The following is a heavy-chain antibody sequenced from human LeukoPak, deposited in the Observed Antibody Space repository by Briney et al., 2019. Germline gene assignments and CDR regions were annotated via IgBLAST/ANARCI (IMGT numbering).Heavy chain of an antibody. CDR1: GGSISSGYY. J-gene: IGHJ4*02. CDR3: ARDHDYGDY. CDR2: IYHSGST. Sequence: SETLSLTCTVSGGSISSGYYWGWIRQPPGKGLEWIGSIYHSGSTYYNPSLKSRVTISVDTSKNQFSLKLSSVTAADTAVYYCARDHDYGDYWGQGTLVTVSS. V-gene: IGHV4-38-2*02.